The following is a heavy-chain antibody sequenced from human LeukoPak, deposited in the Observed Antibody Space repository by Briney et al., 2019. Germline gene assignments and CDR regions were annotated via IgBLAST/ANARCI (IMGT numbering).Heavy chain of an antibody. CDR2: ISYAGSNK. V-gene: IGHV3-30*18. J-gene: IGHJ6*02. CDR1: GFTLSSYG. CDR3: AKDSLRWSYFYYGMDV. D-gene: IGHD4-23*01. Sequence: GGSLRLSCAASGFTLSSYGMHWVRQAPGKGLEWVAVISYAGSNKYYVDSVKGRFTISRDNSKNTLYLQMNSLRAEDTAVYYCAKDSLRWSYFYYGMDVWGQGATVTVSS.